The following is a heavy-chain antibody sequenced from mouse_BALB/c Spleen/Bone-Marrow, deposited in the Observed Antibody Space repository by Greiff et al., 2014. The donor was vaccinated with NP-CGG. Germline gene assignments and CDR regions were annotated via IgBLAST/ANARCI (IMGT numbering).Heavy chain of an antibody. D-gene: IGHD2-1*01. J-gene: IGHJ3*01. Sequence: QVQLQQSGAELARPGASVKLSCKASGYTFTSNWMQWVKQRPGQGLEWIGAIYPGDGDTRYTQKFKGKATLTADKSSSTAYMQLSSLASEDSAVCYCARDGNYPAWFAYWGQGTLVTISA. CDR3: ARDGNYPAWFAY. CDR1: GYTFTSNW. V-gene: IGHV1-87*01. CDR2: IYPGDGDT.